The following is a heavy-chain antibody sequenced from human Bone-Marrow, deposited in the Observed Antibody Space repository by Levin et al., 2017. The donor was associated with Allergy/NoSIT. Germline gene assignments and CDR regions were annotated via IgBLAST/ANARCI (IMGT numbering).Heavy chain of an antibody. V-gene: IGHV3-15*01. CDR2: IKSKTDGGTT. CDR1: GFTFSNAW. D-gene: IGHD1-1*01. CDR3: TTDLALERRDY. J-gene: IGHJ4*02. Sequence: PGESLKISCAASGFTFSNAWMSWVRQAPGKGLEWVGRIKSKTDGGTTDYAAPVKGRFTISRDDSKNTLYLQMNSLKTEDTAVYYCTTDLALERRDYWGQGTLVTVSS.